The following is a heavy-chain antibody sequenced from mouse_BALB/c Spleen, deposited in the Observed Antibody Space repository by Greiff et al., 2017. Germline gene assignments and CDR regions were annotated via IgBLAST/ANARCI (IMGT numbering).Heavy chain of an antibody. Sequence: EVKLMESGGGLVQPGGSRKLSCAASGFTFSSFGMHWVRQAPEKGLEWVAYISSGSSTIYYADTVKGRFTISRDNPKNTLFLQMTSLRSEDTAMYYCARGQYGNYGGYYYAMDYWGQGTSVTVSS. D-gene: IGHD2-10*02. CDR1: GFTFSSFG. CDR2: ISSGSSTI. CDR3: ARGQYGNYGGYYYAMDY. V-gene: IGHV5-17*02. J-gene: IGHJ4*01.